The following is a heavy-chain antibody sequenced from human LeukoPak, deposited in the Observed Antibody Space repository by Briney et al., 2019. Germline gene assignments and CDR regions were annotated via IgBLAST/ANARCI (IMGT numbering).Heavy chain of an antibody. V-gene: IGHV4-4*09. Sequence: SETLSLTCTVSGGSISSYYWSWIRQPPGKGLEWIGYIYTSGSTNYNPSLKSRVTISVDTSKNQFSLKLSFVTAADTAVYYCARHRTQQLVWSYFDYWGQGTLVTVSS. CDR3: ARHRTQQLVWSYFDY. CDR1: GGSISSYY. CDR2: IYTSGST. J-gene: IGHJ4*02. D-gene: IGHD6-13*01.